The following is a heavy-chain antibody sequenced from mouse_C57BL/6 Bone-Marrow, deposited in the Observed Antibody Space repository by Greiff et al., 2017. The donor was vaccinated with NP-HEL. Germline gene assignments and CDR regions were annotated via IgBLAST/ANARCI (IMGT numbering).Heavy chain of an antibody. CDR2: ILPGSGST. Sequence: QVQLQQSGAELMKPGASVKLSCTATGYTFTGYWIEWVKQRPGHGLEWIGEILPGSGSTTYTEKFKGKATFTADTSSNTAYMQLSSLTTEDSAIYYCARDYDDAMDYWGQGTSVTVSS. J-gene: IGHJ4*01. CDR3: ARDYDDAMDY. V-gene: IGHV1-9*01. CDR1: GYTFTGYW. D-gene: IGHD2-4*01.